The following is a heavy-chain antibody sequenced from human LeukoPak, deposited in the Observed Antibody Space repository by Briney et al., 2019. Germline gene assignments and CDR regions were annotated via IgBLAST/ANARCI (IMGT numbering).Heavy chain of an antibody. V-gene: IGHV3-30*03. J-gene: IGHJ4*02. D-gene: IGHD3-9*01. CDR1: GFTFSSYA. CDR3: ASYDILTGYHSPFDY. Sequence: GGSLRLSCAASGFTFSSYAMSWVRQAPGKGLEWVAVISYDGKNMYYADSVKGRFTISRDNSQNTLYLQMNSLRAEDTAVYYCASYDILTGYHSPFDYWGQGSLVTVSS. CDR2: ISYDGKNM.